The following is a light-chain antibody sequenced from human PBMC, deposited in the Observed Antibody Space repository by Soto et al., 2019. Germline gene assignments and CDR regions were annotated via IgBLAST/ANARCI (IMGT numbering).Light chain of an antibody. V-gene: IGKV3-20*01. J-gene: IGKJ1*01. Sequence: EIVLTQSPGTLSLSPGERATLSCRASQSVSSSYLAWYQQKPGQAPRLLIYGASSRATGIPDRYSGSGSGTDFTLNLSRMEPEDFTVYYCQQYGSSPQTFGQGTKVEIK. CDR2: GAS. CDR3: QQYGSSPQT. CDR1: QSVSSSY.